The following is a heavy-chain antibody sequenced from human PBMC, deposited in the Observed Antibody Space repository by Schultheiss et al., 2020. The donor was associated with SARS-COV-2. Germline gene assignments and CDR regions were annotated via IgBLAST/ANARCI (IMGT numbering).Heavy chain of an antibody. V-gene: IGHV4-4*02. CDR2: IYTSGST. D-gene: IGHD3-22*01. CDR3: ARGRGSWYYDSSGYSLDY. Sequence: SETLSLTCAVSGGSISSSNWWSWVRQPPGKGLEWIGRIYTSGSTKYNPSLKSRVTMSVDTSKIQFSLKLSSVTAADTAVYYCARGRGSWYYDSSGYSLDYWGQGTLVTVSS. J-gene: IGHJ4*02. CDR1: GGSISSSNW.